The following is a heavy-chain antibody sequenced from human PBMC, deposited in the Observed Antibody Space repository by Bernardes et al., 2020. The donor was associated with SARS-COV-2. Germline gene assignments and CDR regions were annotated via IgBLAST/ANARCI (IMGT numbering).Heavy chain of an antibody. J-gene: IGHJ4*02. V-gene: IGHV4-59*01. CDR3: ARLIAKDMYEFLSGFFSY. Sequence: PRKGLEWLGYIYHSTFTSYNPSLKSRVIISIDTSKSQFSLKLNSVTAADTAVYYCARLIAKDMYEFLSGFFSYWGQGSLVTVSS. CDR2: IYHSTFT. D-gene: IGHD3-3*01.